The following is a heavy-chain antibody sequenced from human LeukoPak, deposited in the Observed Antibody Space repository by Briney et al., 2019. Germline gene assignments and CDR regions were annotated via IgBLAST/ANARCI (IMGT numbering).Heavy chain of an antibody. CDR3: VKAQGYCGSGTCYFDY. CDR1: GFTFSSYV. J-gene: IGHJ4*02. CDR2: INNNGGTT. V-gene: IGHV3-64D*08. Sequence: QPGGSLRLSCSASGFTFSSYVMYWVRQAPGKALEYVSAINNNGGTTSYADSMKGRFTISRDNSKNTLSLQMSSLRVEDTAVYYCVKAQGYCGSGTCYFDYWGRGTLVTVSS. D-gene: IGHD2-15*01.